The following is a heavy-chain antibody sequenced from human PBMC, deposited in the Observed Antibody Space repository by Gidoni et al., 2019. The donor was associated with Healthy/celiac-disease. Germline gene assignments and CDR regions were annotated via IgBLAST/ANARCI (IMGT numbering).Heavy chain of an antibody. CDR3: ANARKYDSSGSLYFDY. V-gene: IGHV3-23*01. Sequence: EVQLLESGGGLVQPGGSLRRSCAASGFTVSSYAMSWVRQAPGEGLEWVSAISGSGGSTYYADSVKGRFTISRDNSKNTLYLQMNSLRAEDTAVYYCANARKYDSSGSLYFDYWGQGTLVTVSS. CDR1: GFTVSSYA. CDR2: ISGSGGST. D-gene: IGHD3-22*01. J-gene: IGHJ4*02.